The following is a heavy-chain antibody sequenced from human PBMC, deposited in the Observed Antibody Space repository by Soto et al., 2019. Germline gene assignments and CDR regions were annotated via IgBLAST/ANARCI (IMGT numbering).Heavy chain of an antibody. J-gene: IGHJ4*02. D-gene: IGHD6-19*01. V-gene: IGHV1-3*01. CDR1: GXTFTSYA. CDR3: ARVRSSSGWYQDFDY. CDR2: INAGNGNT. Sequence: SVKVSCKASGXTFTSYAMHWGRQAPGQRLEWMGWINAGNGNTKYSQKFQGRVTITRDTSASTAYMELSSLRSEDTAVYYCARVRSSSGWYQDFDYWGQGTLVTVSS.